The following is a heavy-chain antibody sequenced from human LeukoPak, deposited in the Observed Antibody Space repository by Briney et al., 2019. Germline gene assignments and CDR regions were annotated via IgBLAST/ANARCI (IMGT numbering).Heavy chain of an antibody. J-gene: IGHJ4*02. D-gene: IGHD6-19*01. Sequence: ASVKVSCKASGGTFSSYAISWVRQAPGQGLEWMGGIIPIFGTANYAQKFQGRVTITTDESTSTAYMELSSLRSEDTAVYYCARAVAVAGTELYYFDYWGQGTLVTVSS. CDR1: GGTFSSYA. CDR3: ARAVAVAGTELYYFDY. V-gene: IGHV1-69*05. CDR2: IIPIFGTA.